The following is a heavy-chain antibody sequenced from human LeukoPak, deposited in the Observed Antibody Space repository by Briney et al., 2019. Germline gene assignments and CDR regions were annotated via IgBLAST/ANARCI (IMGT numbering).Heavy chain of an antibody. CDR2: IYPGDSDT. J-gene: IGHJ6*02. D-gene: IGHD3-22*01. CDR1: GYSFTSYW. V-gene: IGHV5-51*01. Sequence: GESLKISCKGSGYSFTSYWIGWVRQMPGKGLEWMGIIYPGDSDTRYSPSFQGQVTISADKSISTAFLQWSSLKASDTAMYYCARHKIWYYDSSGYYYYYYGMDVWGQGTTVTVSS. CDR3: ARHKIWYYDSSGYYYYYYGMDV.